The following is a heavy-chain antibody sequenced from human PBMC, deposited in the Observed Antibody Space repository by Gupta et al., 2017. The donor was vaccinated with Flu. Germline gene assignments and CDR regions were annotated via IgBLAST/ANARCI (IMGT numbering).Heavy chain of an antibody. CDR2: IDWDDEK. D-gene: IGHD4-17*01. J-gene: IGHJ4*02. V-gene: IGHV2-70D*14. CDR3: ARISRPYGDYDY. Sequence: WIRQPPGGAREWLARIDWDDEKFYSPSLKTRLTISKDTSENQVVLTMTNMAPADTATYFCARISRPYGDYDYWGPGTLVTVSS.